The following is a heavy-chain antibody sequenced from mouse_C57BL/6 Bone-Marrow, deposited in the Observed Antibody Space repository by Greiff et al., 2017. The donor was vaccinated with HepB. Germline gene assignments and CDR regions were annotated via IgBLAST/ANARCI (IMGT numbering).Heavy chain of an antibody. J-gene: IGHJ2*01. V-gene: IGHV5-16*01. CDR2: INYDGSST. D-gene: IGHD1-1*01. CDR1: GFTFSDYY. Sequence: EVKLVESEGGLVQPGSSMKLSCTASGFTFSDYYMAWVRQVPEKGLEWVANINYDGSSTYYLDSLKSRFIISRDNAKNILYLQMSSLKSEDTATYYCATAYYYGFDYWGQGTTLTVSS. CDR3: ATAYYYGFDY.